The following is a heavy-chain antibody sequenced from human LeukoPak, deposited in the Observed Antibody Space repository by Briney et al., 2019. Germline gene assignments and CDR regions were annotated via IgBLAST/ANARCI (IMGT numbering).Heavy chain of an antibody. Sequence: GASLRLSCAASGFTFNNFAMNWVRQAPGKGLEWVSYIRGGGSNTRYSDSVKGRFIISRDNSKNILYLQMNSLRAEDTAIYYCAKCSASYSNDAFDVWGRGTMVTVSS. J-gene: IGHJ3*01. CDR2: IRGGGSNT. V-gene: IGHV3-23*01. CDR1: GFTFNNFA. CDR3: AKCSASYSNDAFDV. D-gene: IGHD3-10*02.